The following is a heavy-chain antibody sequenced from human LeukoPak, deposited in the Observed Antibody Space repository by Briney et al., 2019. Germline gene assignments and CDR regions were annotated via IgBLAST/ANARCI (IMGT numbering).Heavy chain of an antibody. Sequence: PSETLSLTCTVSGGTISSYYWSWIRQPPGKGLEWIGYIFYTGSTNYNPSLKSRVTISVLTSKNRFSLKLSSVTAADTAVYYCARVVPATVVFDYWGQGTLVTVSS. D-gene: IGHD2-2*01. CDR3: ARVVPATVVFDY. V-gene: IGHV4-59*01. J-gene: IGHJ4*02. CDR2: IFYTGST. CDR1: GGTISSYY.